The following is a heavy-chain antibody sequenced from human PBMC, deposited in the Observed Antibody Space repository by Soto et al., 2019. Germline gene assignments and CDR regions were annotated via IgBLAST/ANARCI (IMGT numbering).Heavy chain of an antibody. CDR3: ARDLVPAAIGDMDV. Sequence: PVKVSCKASGGTFSSYTISLVRQAPGQGLEWMGRIIPILGIANYAQKFQGRVTITADKSTSTAYMELSSLRSEDTAVYYCARDLVPAAIGDMDVWGKGTTVTVSS. CDR1: GGTFSSYT. V-gene: IGHV1-69*04. CDR2: IIPILGIA. J-gene: IGHJ6*03. D-gene: IGHD2-2*01.